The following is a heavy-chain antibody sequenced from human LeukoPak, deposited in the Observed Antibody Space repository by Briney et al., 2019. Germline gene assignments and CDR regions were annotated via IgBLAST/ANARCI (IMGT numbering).Heavy chain of an antibody. Sequence: VKVSCKASGGTFSSYAISWVRQAPGQGLEWMGGIILIFGTANYAQKFQGRVTITADESTSTAYMELSSLRSEDTAVYYCARGYYDSSGYHYRGYFDYWGQGTLVTVSS. V-gene: IGHV1-69*01. CDR2: IILIFGTA. CDR3: ARGYYDSSGYHYRGYFDY. CDR1: GGTFSSYA. J-gene: IGHJ4*02. D-gene: IGHD3-22*01.